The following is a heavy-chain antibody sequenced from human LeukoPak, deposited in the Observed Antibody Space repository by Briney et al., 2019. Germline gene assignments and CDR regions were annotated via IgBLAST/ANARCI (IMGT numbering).Heavy chain of an antibody. D-gene: IGHD1-26*01. J-gene: IGHJ4*02. Sequence: SVTVSFKSSGGTFSSYAISWVRQAPGQGLEWMGGIIPIFGTANYAQKFQGRVTITADESTSTAYMELSSLRSEDTAVYYCARDKNLCIVGATQSLDYWGQGTLVTVSS. CDR1: GGTFSSYA. CDR3: ARDKNLCIVGATQSLDY. V-gene: IGHV1-69*13. CDR2: IIPIFGTA.